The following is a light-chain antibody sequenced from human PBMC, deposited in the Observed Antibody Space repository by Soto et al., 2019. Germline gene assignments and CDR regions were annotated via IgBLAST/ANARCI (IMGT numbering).Light chain of an antibody. Sequence: DIQMTQSPSSLSASVGDGVTITCRASQSISTYLNWYQQKPGKAPKLLIYSAASLQVGVPSRFSGSGSGTDFTLSISSLQPEDFATYYCLQTYNTPWTFGQGTKVEVK. V-gene: IGKV1-39*01. CDR2: SAA. J-gene: IGKJ1*01. CDR1: QSISTY. CDR3: LQTYNTPWT.